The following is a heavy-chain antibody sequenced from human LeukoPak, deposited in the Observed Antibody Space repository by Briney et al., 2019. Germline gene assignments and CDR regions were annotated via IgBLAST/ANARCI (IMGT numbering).Heavy chain of an antibody. J-gene: IGHJ4*02. D-gene: IGHD3-10*01. Sequence: PSETLSLTCTVSGGSIGSSLYYWGWIRPPPGKGLEWIGSIYYSGSTYYNPSLKSRVTISVDTSKNQFSLKLSSVTAADTAVYYCARLRWDSLWVGELPAYYFDSWGQGTLVTVSS. CDR2: IYYSGST. V-gene: IGHV4-39*01. CDR1: GGSIGSSLYY. CDR3: ARLRWDSLWVGELPAYYFDS.